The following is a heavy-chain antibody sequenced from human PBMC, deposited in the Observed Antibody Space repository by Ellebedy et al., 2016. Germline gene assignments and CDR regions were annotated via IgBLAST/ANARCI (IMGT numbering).Heavy chain of an antibody. Sequence: GGSLRLSXTASGLNFNTFFMGWVRQAPGKVLEWVSTISAGGDNIQFADSVKGRFTVSRDNSRNTVYLQMNDLRVEDTALYFCRHGHYADYWGQGTLVTVSS. CDR3: RHGHYADY. J-gene: IGHJ4*02. D-gene: IGHD3/OR15-3a*01. CDR1: GLNFNTFF. V-gene: IGHV3-23*01. CDR2: ISAGGDNI.